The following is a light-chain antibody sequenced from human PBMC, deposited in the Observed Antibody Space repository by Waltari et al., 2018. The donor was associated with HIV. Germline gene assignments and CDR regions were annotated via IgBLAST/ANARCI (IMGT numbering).Light chain of an antibody. CDR2: LNSNGSH. CDR1: SGHTHYA. J-gene: IGLJ2*01. CDR3: QTWGSGIVV. V-gene: IGLV4-69*01. Sequence: QLGLTQSPSASASLGASVKLPCTLSSGHTHYAIAWHQQRPEKGPRFLMRLNSNGSHTKGDGIPYRFSGSSSGAERYLTISSLQSEDETDYFCQTWGSGIVVFGGGTTLTVL.